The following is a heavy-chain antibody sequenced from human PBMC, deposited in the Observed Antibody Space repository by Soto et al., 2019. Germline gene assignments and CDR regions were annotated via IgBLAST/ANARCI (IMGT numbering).Heavy chain of an antibody. CDR3: ARSRLGYFDY. CDR2: MNPNSGNT. CDR1: GYTFSSHD. J-gene: IGHJ4*02. D-gene: IGHD3-9*01. V-gene: IGHV1-8*01. Sequence: VKVSCKASGYTFSSHDTNWVRQATGQGLEWMGWMNPNSGNTGYAQKFQGRVTMTRNTSISTAYMELSSLRSEDTAVYYCARSRLGYFDYWGQGSLVTVSS.